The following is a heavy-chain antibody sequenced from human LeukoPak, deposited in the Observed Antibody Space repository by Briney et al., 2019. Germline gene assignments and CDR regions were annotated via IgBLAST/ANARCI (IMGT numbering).Heavy chain of an antibody. CDR1: GYTFTGYY. D-gene: IGHD3-22*01. J-gene: IGHJ3*02. CDR3: SRDWDYCVTSGYYTDAFNI. V-gene: IGHV1-2*06. CDR2: INPNSGGT. Sequence: ASVKLSCKASGYTFTGYYMHWVRQAPGQGLEWMGRINPNSGGTNYAQKFQGRVTMTRDTSISTAYMELSRLRSDDKAVYYSSRDWDYCVTSGYYTDAFNIWSQGRMVTVSS.